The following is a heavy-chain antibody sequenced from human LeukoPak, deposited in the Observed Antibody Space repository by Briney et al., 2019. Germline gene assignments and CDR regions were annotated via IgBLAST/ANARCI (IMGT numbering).Heavy chain of an antibody. CDR3: AREPRVASFFYYGMDV. CDR1: GFTFSSYS. V-gene: IGHV3-21*01. Sequence: GGSLRLSCAASGFTFSSYSMNWVRQAPGKGLEWVSSISSSSSYIYYADSVKGRFTISRDNAKNSLYLQMNSLRAEDTAVYYCAREPRVASFFYYGMDVWGQGTTVTVSS. CDR2: ISSSSSYI. J-gene: IGHJ6*02. D-gene: IGHD2-15*01.